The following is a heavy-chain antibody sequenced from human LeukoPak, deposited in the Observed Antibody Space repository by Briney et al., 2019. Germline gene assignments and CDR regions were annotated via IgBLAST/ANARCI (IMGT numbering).Heavy chain of an antibody. CDR2: IYSGGST. J-gene: IGHJ4*02. Sequence: GGSLRLSCAASGFIVSSNYMSWVRQAPGKGLEWVSIIYSGGSTYYADSVKGRFTISRDNSKNTLYLQMNSLRAEDTAVYYCARGGSYTSFGFDYWGQGTLVTVSS. CDR1: GFIVSSNY. CDR3: ARGGSYTSFGFDY. V-gene: IGHV3-53*01. D-gene: IGHD1-26*01.